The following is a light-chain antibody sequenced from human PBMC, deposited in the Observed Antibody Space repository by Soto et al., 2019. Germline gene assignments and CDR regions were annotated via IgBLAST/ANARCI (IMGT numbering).Light chain of an antibody. CDR2: DAS. J-gene: IGKJ4*01. CDR3: QQRSDWPLT. Sequence: EIVLTQSPATLSLSPGETATLSCRASQSVGNILAWYQHRPGQAPRLLISDASNRATGVPVRFSGSESGTDFTLTINNLEPEDFAVYYCQQRSDWPLTFGGGTKVEI. V-gene: IGKV3-11*01. CDR1: QSVGNI.